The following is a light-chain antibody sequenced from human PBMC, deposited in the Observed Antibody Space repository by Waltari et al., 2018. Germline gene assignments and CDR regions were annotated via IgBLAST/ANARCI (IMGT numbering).Light chain of an antibody. Sequence: QAVLTQEPSLTVYPGGTVTLTCGSSTGFVTSVRYPYWFQQKPGQAPKTLIYDTSNKHSWTPARFSGSLVGGKAALTLSGAQPEDEADYYCLLSYSGGRRVFGGGTKLTVL. CDR1: TGFVTSVRY. CDR3: LLSYSGGRRV. J-gene: IGLJ3*02. CDR2: DTS. V-gene: IGLV7-46*01.